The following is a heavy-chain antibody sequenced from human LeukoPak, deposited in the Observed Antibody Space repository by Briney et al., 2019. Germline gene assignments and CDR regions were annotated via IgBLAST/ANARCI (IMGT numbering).Heavy chain of an antibody. Sequence: ASVKVSCKASGYNFASHALHWVRQAPGQRLEWVGWINGGNGNTKSSQKFQGRVTITRDTAASTAYMELSSLRSEDTAVYFCAKWHSSADAFDVWGQGTMVTVSS. J-gene: IGHJ3*01. D-gene: IGHD6-25*01. CDR1: GYNFASHA. CDR3: AKWHSSADAFDV. V-gene: IGHV1-3*01. CDR2: INGGNGNT.